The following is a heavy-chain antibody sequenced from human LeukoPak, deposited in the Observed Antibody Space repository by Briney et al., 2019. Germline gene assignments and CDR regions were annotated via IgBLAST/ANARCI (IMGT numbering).Heavy chain of an antibody. J-gene: IGHJ3*02. V-gene: IGHV5-10-1*01. Sequence: GESLKISCKGSGYSFASYWISWVRQMPGKGLEWMGRIDPTDSYTNYSPSFQGHVTISADKSISTAYLQWSSLKASDTAMYYCARLQQQLNAFDIWGQGTMVTVSS. CDR3: ARLQQQLNAFDI. D-gene: IGHD6-13*01. CDR1: GYSFASYW. CDR2: IDPTDSYT.